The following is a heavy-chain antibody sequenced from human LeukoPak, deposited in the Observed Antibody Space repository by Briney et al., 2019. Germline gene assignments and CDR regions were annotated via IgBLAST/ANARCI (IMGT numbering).Heavy chain of an antibody. CDR2: ISAYNGNT. Sequence: ASVKVSCKASGYTFTSYGISWVRQAPGQGLEWMGWISAYNGNTNYAQKLQGRVTMTTDTSTSTAYMELRSLRSEDTAVYYCARFCSSTSCVYYGMDVWGQGTTVTVSS. CDR3: ARFCSSTSCVYYGMDV. CDR1: GYTFTSYG. D-gene: IGHD2-2*01. J-gene: IGHJ6*02. V-gene: IGHV1-18*01.